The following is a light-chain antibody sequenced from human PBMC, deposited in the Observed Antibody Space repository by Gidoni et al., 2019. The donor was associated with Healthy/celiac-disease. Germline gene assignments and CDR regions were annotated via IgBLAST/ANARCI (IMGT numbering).Light chain of an antibody. CDR1: SSNIGAGYD. CDR3: QSYDSSLSVV. CDR2: GNS. J-gene: IGLJ2*01. V-gene: IGLV1-40*01. Sequence: QSVLTQPPSVSGAPGQRVTISCTGSSSNIGAGYDLPWYQQLPGTAPKLLIYGNSNRPSGVPDRFSGSKSGTSASLAITGLQAEDEADYYCQSYDSSLSVVFGGGTKLTVL.